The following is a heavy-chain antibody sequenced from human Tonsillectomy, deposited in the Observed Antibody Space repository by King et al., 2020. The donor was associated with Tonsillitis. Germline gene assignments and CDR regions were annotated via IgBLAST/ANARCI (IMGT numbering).Heavy chain of an antibody. CDR1: GYTFISYG. Sequence: QLVQSGAEVKKPGASVRVSCKASGYTFISYGISWVRQAPGQGLEWMGWISTYNGNPNYAQKFQGRVTMTTDTSTSTAYMELRSLRSDDTAVYYLAGVWGSSGWHYYYYYYMDVWGKGTTVTVSS. CDR2: ISTYNGNP. J-gene: IGHJ6*03. D-gene: IGHD6-19*01. CDR3: AGVWGSSGWHYYYYYYMDV. V-gene: IGHV1-18*01.